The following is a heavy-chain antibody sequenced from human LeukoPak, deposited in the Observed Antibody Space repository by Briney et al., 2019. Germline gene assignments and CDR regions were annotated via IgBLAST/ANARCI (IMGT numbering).Heavy chain of an antibody. D-gene: IGHD4-17*01. V-gene: IGHV4-4*07. CDR2: IYTSGST. J-gene: IGHJ4*02. CDR3: AGTPTTVKVRDY. Sequence: SETLSLTCTVSGGSISSYYWSWIRQPAGKGLEWIGRIYTSGSTNYNPSLKSRVTMSVDTSKNQFSLKLSSVTAADTAVYYCAGTPTTVKVRDYWGQGTLVTVSS. CDR1: GGSISSYY.